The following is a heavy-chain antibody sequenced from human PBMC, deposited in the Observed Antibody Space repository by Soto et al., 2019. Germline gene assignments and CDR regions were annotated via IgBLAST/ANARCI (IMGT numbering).Heavy chain of an antibody. D-gene: IGHD3-22*01. CDR2: ISSSGNTI. CDR1: GFTFSDYY. V-gene: IGHV3-11*01. J-gene: IGHJ4*02. CDR3: AKMSSGNYYDPVFS. Sequence: QVQLVESGGGLVQTSGSLRIACVASGFTFSDYYMSWVRQAPGKGLEWVSYISSSGNTIYYADSVKGRFTISRDNAKNSVYLQVNSLRAEDTALYFCAKMSSGNYYDPVFSWGQGTLVTVSS.